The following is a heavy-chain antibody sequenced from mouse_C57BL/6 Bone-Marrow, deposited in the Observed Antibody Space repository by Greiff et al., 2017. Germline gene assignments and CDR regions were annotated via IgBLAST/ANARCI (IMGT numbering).Heavy chain of an antibody. J-gene: IGHJ2*01. CDR3: ARPSYYSKGY. D-gene: IGHD2-5*01. CDR1: GYTFTSYW. V-gene: IGHV1-74*01. CDR2: IHPSDSDT. Sequence: QVQLQQPGAELVKPGPSVTVSCTASGYTFTSYWMHWVKQRPGQGLEWIGRIHPSDSDTNYNQKFKGKATLTVDKSSSTAYMQLSSLTSEDSAVYYCARPSYYSKGYWGQGTTLTVSS.